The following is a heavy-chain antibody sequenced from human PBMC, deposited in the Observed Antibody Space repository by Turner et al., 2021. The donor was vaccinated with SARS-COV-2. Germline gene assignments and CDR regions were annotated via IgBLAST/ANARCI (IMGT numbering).Heavy chain of an antibody. V-gene: IGHV1-69*10. CDR3: AREGSSGEPHCSSTSCYPY. J-gene: IGHJ4*02. Sequence: QVQLVQSGAEVTQPGSSVKVSCKASGGTFSSYVISWVLQAPGQGLEWMGGIIPILGIANYAQKFQGRVTITADKSTSTAYMELSSLRSEDTAVYYCAREGSSGEPHCSSTSCYPYWGQGTLVTVSS. CDR2: IIPILGIA. D-gene: IGHD2-2*01. CDR1: GGTFSSYV.